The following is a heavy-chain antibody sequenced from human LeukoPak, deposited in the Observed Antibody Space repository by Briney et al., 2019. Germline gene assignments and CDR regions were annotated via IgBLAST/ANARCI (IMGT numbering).Heavy chain of an antibody. J-gene: IGHJ4*02. D-gene: IGHD2-2*01. CDR2: ISSSSSYI. V-gene: IGHV3-21*01. Sequence: GGSLRLSCAASGFTFSSYSMNWVRQAPGKGLEWVSSISSSSSYIYYADSVKGRFTISRDNAKNSLYLQMNSLRAEDTAVYYCARNRYCSSTSCHAGILDYWGQGTLVTVSS. CDR1: GFTFSSYS. CDR3: ARNRYCSSTSCHAGILDY.